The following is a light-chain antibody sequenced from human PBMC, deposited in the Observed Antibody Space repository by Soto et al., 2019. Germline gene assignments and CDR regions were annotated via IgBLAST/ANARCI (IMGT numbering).Light chain of an antibody. CDR3: SSYTTTAPYV. CDR2: DVS. V-gene: IGLV2-14*03. J-gene: IGLJ1*01. CDR1: SSDVGAYDF. Sequence: QSVLTQPASVSGSPGQSITISCTGTSSDVGAYDFVSWYQQHPGKAPKYLIYDVSNRPSGVSDRFSGSKSGTTASLTISGLQAEDEADYYCSSYTTTAPYVFGTGTKLTVL.